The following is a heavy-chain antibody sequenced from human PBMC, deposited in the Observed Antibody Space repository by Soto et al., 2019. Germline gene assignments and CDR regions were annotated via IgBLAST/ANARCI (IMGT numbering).Heavy chain of an antibody. CDR1: GGSISSGGYY. D-gene: IGHD3-10*01. Sequence: QVQLQESGPGLVKPSQTLSLTCTVSGGSISSGGYYWSWIRQHPGKGLEWIGYIYYSGSNYYNPSLQSRVTISVDTSKNQFSLKLSSVTAADTAVYYCARGVLLWFGELSPLGQGTLVTVSS. CDR3: ARGVLLWFGELSP. V-gene: IGHV4-31*03. CDR2: IYYSGSN. J-gene: IGHJ5*02.